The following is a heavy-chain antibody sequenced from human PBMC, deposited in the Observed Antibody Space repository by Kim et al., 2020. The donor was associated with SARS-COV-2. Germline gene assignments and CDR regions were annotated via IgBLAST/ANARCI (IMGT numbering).Heavy chain of an antibody. CDR1: GFTFSSYA. Sequence: GGSLRLSCAASGFTFSSYAMHWVRQAPGKGLEWVAVISYDGSNKYYADSVKGRFTISRDNSKNTLYLQMNSLRAEDTAVYYCARETYGSSHTYNWFDPWGQGTLVTVSS. CDR3: ARETYGSSHTYNWFDP. J-gene: IGHJ5*02. CDR2: ISYDGSNK. V-gene: IGHV3-30*04. D-gene: IGHD3-10*01.